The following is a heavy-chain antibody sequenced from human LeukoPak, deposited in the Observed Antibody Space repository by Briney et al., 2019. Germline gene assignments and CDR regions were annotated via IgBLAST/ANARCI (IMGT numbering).Heavy chain of an antibody. D-gene: IGHD3-22*01. Sequence: GRSLRLSCAASGFXFSSYSINWVRQAPGKGLEWVSSISGSSSYIYYADSVKGRFTISRDNAKNSLYLQMNSLRAEDTAVYYCVREGLFYWGQGTLVTVSS. V-gene: IGHV3-21*01. J-gene: IGHJ4*02. CDR1: GFXFSSYS. CDR2: ISGSSSYI. CDR3: VREGLFY.